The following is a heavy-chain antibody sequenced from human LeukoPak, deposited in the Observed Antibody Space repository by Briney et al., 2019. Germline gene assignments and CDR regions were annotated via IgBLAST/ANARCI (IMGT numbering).Heavy chain of an antibody. CDR1: GFTLSSYE. J-gene: IGHJ3*02. D-gene: IGHD2-21*02. CDR3: AKDLKYCGGDCYGDAFDI. V-gene: IGHV3-23*01. Sequence: GGSLRLSCTVSGFTLSSYEMSWIRQAPGKGLEWVSSIEYSGGSAYYADSVKGRFTISRDDSKNTLYLQMNSLRAEDTAVYYCAKDLKYCGGDCYGDAFDIWGQGTMVTVSS. CDR2: IEYSGGSA.